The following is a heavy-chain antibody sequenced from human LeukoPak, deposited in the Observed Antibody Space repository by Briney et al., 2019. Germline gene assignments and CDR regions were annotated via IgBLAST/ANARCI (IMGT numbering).Heavy chain of an antibody. J-gene: IGHJ4*02. D-gene: IGHD6-19*01. CDR1: GGSISSSNW. Sequence: SETLSLTCAVSGGSISSSNWWSWVRQPPGRGLEWIGYIYYSGSTNYNPSLKTRVTISVDMSKNQFSLKLTSVTAADTAVYYCARFGEVHQWLYPFDYWGQGTLVTVSS. CDR3: ARFGEVHQWLYPFDY. CDR2: IYYSGST. V-gene: IGHV4-4*02.